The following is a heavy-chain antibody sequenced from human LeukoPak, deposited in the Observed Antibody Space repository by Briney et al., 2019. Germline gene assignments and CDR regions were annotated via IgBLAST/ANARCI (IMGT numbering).Heavy chain of an antibody. CDR3: ARVRQQLHAFDI. V-gene: IGHV3-21*01. Sequence: PGGSLRLSCAASEFTFSSYSMNWVRQAPGKGLEWVSSISSSSSYIYYADSVKGRFTISRDNAKNSLYLQMNSLRAEDTAVYYCARVRQQLHAFDIWGQRTMVTVSS. CDR2: ISSSSSYI. J-gene: IGHJ3*02. D-gene: IGHD6-13*01. CDR1: EFTFSSYS.